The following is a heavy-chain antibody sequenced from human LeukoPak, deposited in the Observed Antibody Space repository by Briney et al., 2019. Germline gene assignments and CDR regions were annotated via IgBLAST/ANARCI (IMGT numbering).Heavy chain of an antibody. J-gene: IGHJ3*02. Sequence: PSETLSLTCTVSGGSISTSSYYWGWIRQPPGKGLEWIGTIYYSGSTYYNPSLKSRVTMSIDTSKNQFSLKLSSVTAADTAVYYCAGRRVLGANNDAFDIWGQGTMVTVSS. D-gene: IGHD1-26*01. CDR1: GGSISTSSYY. CDR3: AGRRVLGANNDAFDI. V-gene: IGHV4-39*01. CDR2: IYYSGST.